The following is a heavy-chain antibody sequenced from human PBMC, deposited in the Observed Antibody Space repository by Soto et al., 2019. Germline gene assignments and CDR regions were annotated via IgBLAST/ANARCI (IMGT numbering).Heavy chain of an antibody. D-gene: IGHD2-8*01. CDR3: ARASCISGQCYYFEY. CDR1: GFTFSSYN. CDR2: ISRSGDRT. V-gene: IGHV3-64*02. Sequence: EVQLVESGEGLVQPGGSLRLSCAASGFTFSSYNIHWIRQAPGKGLEFVSAISRSGDRTYYADSVQGRFNITRDNSKNTVWLQMGSLRAEDMAVYYFARASCISGQCYYFEYWGRGALVSVSS. J-gene: IGHJ4*02.